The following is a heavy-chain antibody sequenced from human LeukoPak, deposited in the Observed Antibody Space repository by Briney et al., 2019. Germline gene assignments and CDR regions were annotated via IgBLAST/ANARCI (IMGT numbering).Heavy chain of an antibody. V-gene: IGHV1-18*01. Sequence: ASVKVSCKASGYTFTSYGISWVRQAPGQGLEWMGWISAYNGNTNYAQKLQGRVTMTTDTSTSTAYMELRSLRSDDTAVYYCARERGIVVVPAAINCYYMDVWGKGTTVTVSS. CDR1: GYTFTSYG. CDR2: ISAYNGNT. CDR3: ARERGIVVVPAAINCYYMDV. J-gene: IGHJ6*03. D-gene: IGHD2-2*02.